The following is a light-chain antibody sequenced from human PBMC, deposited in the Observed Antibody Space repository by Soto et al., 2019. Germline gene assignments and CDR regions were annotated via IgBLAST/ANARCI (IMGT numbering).Light chain of an antibody. Sequence: EIVMTQSPGTLSLSPCERATLSVRASQRISSSLAWYQQKPGQAPRLLIFGASSRATGIPDRSSGSGSGTDFTLTISRLDPEDFAVYYCQQYVNSPRTFGQGTKVDIK. J-gene: IGKJ1*01. CDR1: QRISSS. V-gene: IGKV3-20*01. CDR2: GAS. CDR3: QQYVNSPRT.